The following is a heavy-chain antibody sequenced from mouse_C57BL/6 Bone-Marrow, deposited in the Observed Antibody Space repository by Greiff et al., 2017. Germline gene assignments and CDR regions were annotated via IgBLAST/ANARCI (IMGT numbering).Heavy chain of an antibody. CDR3: ASEGAQATTFAY. CDR2: FHPNSGST. V-gene: IGHV1-64*01. Sequence: QVQLQQPGAELVKPGASVKLSCKASGYTFTSYWMHWVKQRPGQGLEWIGMFHPNSGSTNYNEKFKSKATLTVDKSSSTAYMQLSSLTSEDSAVYYGASEGAQATTFAYWGQGTLVTVSA. J-gene: IGHJ3*01. CDR1: GYTFTSYW. D-gene: IGHD3-2*02.